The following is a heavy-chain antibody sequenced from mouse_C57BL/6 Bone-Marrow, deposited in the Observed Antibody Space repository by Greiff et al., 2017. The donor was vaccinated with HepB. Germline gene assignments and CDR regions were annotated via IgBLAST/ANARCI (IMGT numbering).Heavy chain of an antibody. V-gene: IGHV5-2*01. CDR3: ARDGYDGRDFDY. CDR1: EYEFPSHD. Sequence: EVNVVESGGGLVQPGESLKLSCESNEYEFPSHDMSWVRQTPEKRLELVAAINSDGGSTYYPDTMERRFIISRDNTKKTLYLQMSSLRSEDTALYYCARDGYDGRDFDYWGQGTTLTVSS. CDR2: INSDGGST. D-gene: IGHD2-2*01. J-gene: IGHJ2*01.